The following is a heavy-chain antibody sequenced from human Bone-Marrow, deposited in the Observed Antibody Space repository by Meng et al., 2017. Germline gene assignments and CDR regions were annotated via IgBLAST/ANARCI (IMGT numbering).Heavy chain of an antibody. V-gene: IGHV4-34*01. D-gene: IGHD2-2*02. J-gene: IGHJ5*02. CDR2: INHSGST. Sequence: QVQLQQWGAGLLKPSETLSLICAVYGGSFSDYYWSWIRQPPGKGLEWIGEINHSGSTNYNPSLKSRVTISVDTSKNQFSLKLSSVTAADTAVYYCARGSGSPEYCSSTSCYSGGWFDPWGQGTLVTVSS. CDR1: GGSFSDYY. CDR3: ARGSGSPEYCSSTSCYSGGWFDP.